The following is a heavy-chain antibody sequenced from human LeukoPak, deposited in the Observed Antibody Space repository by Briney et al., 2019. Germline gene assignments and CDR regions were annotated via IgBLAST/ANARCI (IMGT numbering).Heavy chain of an antibody. Sequence: GGSLRLSCAASGFTFSSDGMHWVRQAPGNGLEWGAVISYDGSNKYYADSVKGRFTISRDNSKNTLYLQMNSLRAEDTAVYYCAKSAAAGHYFDYWGQGTLVTVSS. CDR2: ISYDGSNK. CDR1: GFTFSSDG. V-gene: IGHV3-30*18. D-gene: IGHD6-13*01. J-gene: IGHJ4*02. CDR3: AKSAAAGHYFDY.